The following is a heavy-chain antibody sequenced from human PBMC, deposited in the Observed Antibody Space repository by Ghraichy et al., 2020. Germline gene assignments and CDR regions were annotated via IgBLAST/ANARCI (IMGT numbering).Heavy chain of an antibody. CDR1: GYTFTSYG. D-gene: IGHD3-10*01. Sequence: KVSCKASGYTFTSYGISWVRQAPGQGLEWMGWISAYNGNTNYAQKLQGRVTMTTDTSTSTAYMELRSLRSDDTAVYYCARVHIPRWFRESLGYYFDYWGQGTLVTVSS. CDR2: ISAYNGNT. J-gene: IGHJ4*02. V-gene: IGHV1-18*01. CDR3: ARVHIPRWFRESLGYYFDY.